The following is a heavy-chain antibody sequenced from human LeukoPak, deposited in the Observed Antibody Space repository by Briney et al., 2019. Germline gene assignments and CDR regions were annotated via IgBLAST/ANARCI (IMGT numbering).Heavy chain of an antibody. D-gene: IGHD2-2*03. CDR2: INWNGGST. CDR3: ARVDGYCSSTSCSDLYYFDY. V-gene: IGHV3-20*04. Sequence: PGGSLRLSCAASGFTFSDHYMDWVRQAPGKGLEWVSGINWNGGSTGYADSVKGRFTISRDNAKNSLYLQMNSLRAEDTALYYCARVDGYCSSTSCSDLYYFDYWGQGTLVTVSS. CDR1: GFTFSDHY. J-gene: IGHJ4*02.